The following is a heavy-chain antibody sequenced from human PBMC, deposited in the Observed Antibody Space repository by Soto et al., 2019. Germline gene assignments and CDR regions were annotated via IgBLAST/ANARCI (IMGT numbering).Heavy chain of an antibody. V-gene: IGHV4-59*01. Sequence: SETLSLTCTVSSGSISFYYWSWIRQPPGKGLEWIGYIYYSGSTNYNPSLKSRVTISVDTSKNQFSLKLSSVTAADTAVYYCARGLLAYCGGDCALFDSWGQGIMVTVSS. CDR3: ARGLLAYCGGDCALFDS. CDR2: IYYSGST. J-gene: IGHJ4*02. D-gene: IGHD2-21*02. CDR1: SGSISFYY.